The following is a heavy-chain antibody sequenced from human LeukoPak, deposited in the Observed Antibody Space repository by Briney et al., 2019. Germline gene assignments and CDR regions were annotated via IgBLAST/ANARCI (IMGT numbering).Heavy chain of an antibody. Sequence: GGSLRLSCAASGFTFSSYWMSWVRQAPGKGLEWVASINHNGNVNYYVDSVKGRFTISRDNAKNSLYLQMSNLRAEDTAVYFCARGGGLDVWGQGAAVTVSS. CDR1: GFTFSSYW. CDR3: ARGGGLDV. D-gene: IGHD3-16*01. V-gene: IGHV3-7*03. CDR2: INHNGNVN. J-gene: IGHJ6*02.